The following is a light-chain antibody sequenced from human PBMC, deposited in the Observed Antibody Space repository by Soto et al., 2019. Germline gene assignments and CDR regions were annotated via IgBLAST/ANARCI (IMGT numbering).Light chain of an antibody. J-gene: IGKJ5*01. CDR3: QQYGSSAPIT. Sequence: EIVMTQSPATLSVSPGERATLSCRASQSVSSNLAWYQQKPGQAPRLLIYGASTRATGFPARFSGSGSGTEFTLTISRLEPEDFALYYCQQYGSSAPITFGQGTRLEI. CDR2: GAS. CDR1: QSVSSN. V-gene: IGKV3-15*01.